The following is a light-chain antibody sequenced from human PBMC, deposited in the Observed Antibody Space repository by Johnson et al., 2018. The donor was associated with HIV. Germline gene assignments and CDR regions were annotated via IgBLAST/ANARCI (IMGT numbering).Light chain of an antibody. CDR2: DNN. CDR1: SSNIGNNY. V-gene: IGLV1-51*01. CDR3: GTWDSSLSAGGYV. J-gene: IGLJ1*01. Sequence: QSALTQPPSVSVAPGQKVTISCSGSSSNIGNNYVSWYQQLPGTAPKLLIYDNNKRPSGIPDRFSGSKSGTSATLGITGLQTGDEADYYCGTWDSSLSAGGYVFGTGTKVTVL.